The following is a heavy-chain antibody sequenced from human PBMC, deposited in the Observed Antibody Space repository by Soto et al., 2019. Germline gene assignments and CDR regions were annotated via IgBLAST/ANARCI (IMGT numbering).Heavy chain of an antibody. D-gene: IGHD3-10*01. CDR2: IYWDDDK. J-gene: IGHJ4*02. CDR1: GFSLSTSGVG. Sequence: QITLKESGPTLVKPTQTLTLTCTFSGFSLSTSGVGVGWIRQPPGKALEWLALIYWDDDKRYSPSLKSRLTITKATSKNQVVLTMTNMDPVDTATYYCAHSRGITMVRGDQFDYWGLGTLVTVSS. V-gene: IGHV2-5*02. CDR3: AHSRGITMVRGDQFDY.